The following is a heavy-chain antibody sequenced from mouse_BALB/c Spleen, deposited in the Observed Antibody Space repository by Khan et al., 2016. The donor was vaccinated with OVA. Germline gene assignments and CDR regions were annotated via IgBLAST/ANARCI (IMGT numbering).Heavy chain of an antibody. CDR2: IDPDNGYT. Sequence: IQLVQSGAELVRPGASVNLSCKASGFTFNDYSMHWVKQRPEQGLEWLGWIDPDNGYTIYHPKFPGKASISSDTSSNTAYLQLSSLTSEDSAVFDGTRDGYYPWFAYGGQGTLVTVAA. V-gene: IGHV14-1*02. D-gene: IGHD2-3*01. J-gene: IGHJ3*01. CDR1: GFTFNDYS. CDR3: TRDGYYPWFAY.